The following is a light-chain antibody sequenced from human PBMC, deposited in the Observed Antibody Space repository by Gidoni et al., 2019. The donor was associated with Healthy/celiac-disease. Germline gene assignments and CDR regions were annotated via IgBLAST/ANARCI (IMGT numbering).Light chain of an antibody. CDR2: WGS. J-gene: IGKJ5*01. CDR1: QSLLHSNGYNY. Sequence: DIVMTQSPLALSVTPGEPASISCRSSQSLLHSNGYNYLDWYLQKPGQSPQLLIYWGSNRASGVPDRFSVSGSGTDFTLKISRVEAEDVRVYYCMQALQTPITFGQGTRLEIK. V-gene: IGKV2-28*01. CDR3: MQALQTPIT.